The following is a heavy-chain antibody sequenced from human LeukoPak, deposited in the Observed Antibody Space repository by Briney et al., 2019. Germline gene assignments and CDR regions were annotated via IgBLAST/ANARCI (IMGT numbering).Heavy chain of an antibody. V-gene: IGHV3-30*02. Sequence: PGGSLRLSCAASGFTFSSYGMHWVRQAPGKGLEWVAFIRYDGSNKYYADSVKGRFTISRDNSKNTLYLQMNSLRAEDTAVYYCAKDLQIWFGELISWGQGTLVTVSS. J-gene: IGHJ5*02. D-gene: IGHD3-10*01. CDR3: AKDLQIWFGELIS. CDR1: GFTFSSYG. CDR2: IRYDGSNK.